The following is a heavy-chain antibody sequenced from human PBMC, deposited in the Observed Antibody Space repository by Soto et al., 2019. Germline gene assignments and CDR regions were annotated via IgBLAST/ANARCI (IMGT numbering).Heavy chain of an antibody. CDR2: IYYSGST. D-gene: IGHD4-17*01. CDR3: ARGYYGVPRDYFDY. V-gene: IGHV4-59*01. J-gene: IGHJ4*02. CDR1: GGSISSYY. Sequence: SETLSLTCTVSGGSISSYYWSWIRQPPGKGLEWIGYIYYSGSTNYNPSLKSRVTISVDTSKNQFSLKLSSVTAADTAVYYCARGYYGVPRDYFDYWGRGTLVTVSS.